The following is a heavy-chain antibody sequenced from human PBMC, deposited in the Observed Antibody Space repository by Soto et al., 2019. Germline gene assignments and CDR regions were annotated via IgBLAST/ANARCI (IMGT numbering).Heavy chain of an antibody. Sequence: GGSLRLSCAASGFTFSSYGMHWVRQAPGKGLEWVAVISYDGSNKYYADSVKGRFTISRDNSKNTLYLQMNSLRAEDTAVYYCATPPLLPASNWFDPWGQGTLVTVSS. D-gene: IGHD2-2*01. CDR1: GFTFSSYG. J-gene: IGHJ5*02. V-gene: IGHV3-30*03. CDR3: ATPPLLPASNWFDP. CDR2: ISYDGSNK.